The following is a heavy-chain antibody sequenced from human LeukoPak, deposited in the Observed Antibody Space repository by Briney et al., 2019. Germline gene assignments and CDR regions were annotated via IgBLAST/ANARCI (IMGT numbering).Heavy chain of an antibody. Sequence: ASAKVSCKASGYTFTSYGISWVRQVPGQGLEWMGWISAYNGNTNYAQKLQGRVTMTTDTSTSTAYMELRSLRSDDTAVYYCARPVAGTTGLDYWSQGTLVTVSS. D-gene: IGHD6-19*01. CDR1: GYTFTSYG. CDR2: ISAYNGNT. V-gene: IGHV1-18*01. CDR3: ARPVAGTTGLDY. J-gene: IGHJ4*02.